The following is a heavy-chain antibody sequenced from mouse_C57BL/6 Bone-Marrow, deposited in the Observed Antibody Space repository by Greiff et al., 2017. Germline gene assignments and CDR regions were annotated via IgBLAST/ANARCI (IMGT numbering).Heavy chain of an antibody. CDR3: AVVTTRYAMDY. V-gene: IGHV1-69*01. CDR1: GYTFTSYW. Sequence: VQLQQPGAELVMPGASVKLSCKASGYTFTSYWMHWVKQRPGQGLEWIGELDPSDSYTNYNQKFKGKSTLTVDKSSSTAYMQLSSLTSEDSAVYYCAVVTTRYAMDYWGQGTSVTVSS. CDR2: LDPSDSYT. D-gene: IGHD2-2*01. J-gene: IGHJ4*01.